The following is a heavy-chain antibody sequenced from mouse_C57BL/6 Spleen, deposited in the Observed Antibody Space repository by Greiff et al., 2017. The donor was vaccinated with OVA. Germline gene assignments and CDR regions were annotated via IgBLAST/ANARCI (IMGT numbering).Heavy chain of an antibody. J-gene: IGHJ4*01. V-gene: IGHV1-80*01. CDR2: IYPGDGDT. CDR3: ARVDYDEVYYDMDY. D-gene: IGHD2-4*01. Sequence: QVQLQQSGAELVKPGASVKISCKASGYAFSSYWMNWVKQRPGKGLEWIGQIYPGDGDTNYNGKFKGKATLTADKSSSTAYMQLSSLTSEDSAVYFCARVDYDEVYYDMDYWGQGTSVTVSS. CDR1: GYAFSSYW.